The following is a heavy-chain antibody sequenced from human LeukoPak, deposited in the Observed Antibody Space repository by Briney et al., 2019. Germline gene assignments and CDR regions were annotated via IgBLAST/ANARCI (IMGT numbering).Heavy chain of an antibody. D-gene: IGHD4-17*01. J-gene: IGHJ4*02. Sequence: SETLSLTCAVSGGSISSGGYSWSWIRQPPGKGLEWIGYIDHSGSTYYNPSLKSRVTISVDRSKNQFSLKLSSVTAADTAVYYCAREATVTSRGFDYWGQGTLVTVSS. CDR3: AREATVTSRGFDY. V-gene: IGHV4-30-2*01. CDR2: IDHSGST. CDR1: GGSISSGGYS.